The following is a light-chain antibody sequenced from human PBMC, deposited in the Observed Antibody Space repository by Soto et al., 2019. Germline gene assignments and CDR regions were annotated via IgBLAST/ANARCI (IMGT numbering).Light chain of an antibody. Sequence: QSVLTQPPSVSGATGQRGTISCTGSSSNIGAGYDVLWYQQLPGTAPKLLIYGNSNRPSGVPDRFSGSKSGTSASLAITGLQAEDEAHYYCQSYDSSLSGSVFGGGTKLTVL. V-gene: IGLV1-40*01. CDR2: GNS. CDR3: QSYDSSLSGSV. J-gene: IGLJ3*02. CDR1: SSNIGAGYD.